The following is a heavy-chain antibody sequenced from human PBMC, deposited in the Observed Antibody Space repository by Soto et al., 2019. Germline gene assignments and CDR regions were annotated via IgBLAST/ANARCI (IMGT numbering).Heavy chain of an antibody. CDR1: GYTFTGYY. D-gene: IGHD3-22*01. Sequence: WASVKVSCKASGYTFTGYYMHWVRQAPGQGLEWMGWINPNSGGTNYAQKFQGWVTMTRDTSISTAYMELSRLRSDDTAVYYCARGGHYYDSSGYYPTGAFDIWGQGTMVTVSS. V-gene: IGHV1-2*04. CDR3: ARGGHYYDSSGYYPTGAFDI. CDR2: INPNSGGT. J-gene: IGHJ3*02.